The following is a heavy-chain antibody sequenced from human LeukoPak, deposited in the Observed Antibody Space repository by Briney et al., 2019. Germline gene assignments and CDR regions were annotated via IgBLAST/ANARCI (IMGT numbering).Heavy chain of an antibody. CDR2: INPNSGNT. J-gene: IGHJ5*02. Sequence: ASVKVSCKASGYTFTNYDINWVRQATGQGLEWMGWINPNSGNTGYAQKFQGRVTITRNTSIGTAYMELSSLSSEDTAVYYCARVIVVIPGTNVWFDPWGQGTLVTVSS. CDR3: ARVIVVIPGTNVWFDP. V-gene: IGHV1-8*01. CDR1: GYTFTNYD. D-gene: IGHD2-2*01.